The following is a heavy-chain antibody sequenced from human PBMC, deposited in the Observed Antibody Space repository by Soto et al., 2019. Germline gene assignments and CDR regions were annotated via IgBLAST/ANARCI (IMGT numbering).Heavy chain of an antibody. CDR3: AALWFGELAFNY. V-gene: IGHV4-38-2*02. CDR1: GYSIRSGYY. CDR2: VYHNGIM. Sequence: LSLTCSVSGYSIRSGYYWGWVRQAPGKGPEWLGSVYHNGIMFHNPSFQSRVTISVDTSKNRFSLNLRSVTAADTAVYYCAALWFGELAFNYWGHGILVTVSS. D-gene: IGHD3-10*01. J-gene: IGHJ4*01.